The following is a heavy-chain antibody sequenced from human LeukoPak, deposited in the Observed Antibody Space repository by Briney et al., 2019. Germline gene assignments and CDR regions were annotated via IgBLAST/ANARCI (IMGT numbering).Heavy chain of an antibody. CDR3: AREARGARAFDY. J-gene: IGHJ4*02. Sequence: PGGSLRLSCAASGFTFSSYGMHWVRQAPGKGLEWVAVIWYDGSNKYYADSVKGRFTISRDNSKNTLYLQMNSLRAEDTAVYYCAREARGARAFDYWGQGTLVTVSS. CDR2: IWYDGSNK. CDR1: GFTFSSYG. D-gene: IGHD1-26*01. V-gene: IGHV3-33*01.